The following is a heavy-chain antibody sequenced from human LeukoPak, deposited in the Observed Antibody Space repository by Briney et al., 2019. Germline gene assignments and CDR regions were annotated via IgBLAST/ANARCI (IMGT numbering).Heavy chain of an antibody. CDR3: ARDGDSSPDYGMDV. CDR1: GGSISSGSYY. J-gene: IGHJ6*02. CDR2: IYTSGST. Sequence: PSETLSLTCTVSGGSISSGSYYWNWIRQPAGKGLEWIGRIYTSGSTNYNPSLKSRVTISVDTSKNQFSLKLSSVTAADTAVYYCARDGDSSPDYGMDVWGQGTTVTVSS. D-gene: IGHD3-22*01. V-gene: IGHV4-61*02.